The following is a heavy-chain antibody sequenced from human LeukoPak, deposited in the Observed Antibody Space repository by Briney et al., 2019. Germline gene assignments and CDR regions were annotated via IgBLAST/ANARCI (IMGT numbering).Heavy chain of an antibody. D-gene: IGHD1-7*01. V-gene: IGHV1-46*01. CDR1: GYTFTSYY. Sequence: ASVKVSCKASGYTFTSYYMHWVRQAPGQGLEWMGIINPSGGSTSYAQKFQGRITMTRDTSTRTVYMELSSLRSEDTAVYYCARAGVPTTEGDYWGQGTLVTVSS. CDR2: INPSGGST. CDR3: ARAGVPTTEGDY. J-gene: IGHJ4*02.